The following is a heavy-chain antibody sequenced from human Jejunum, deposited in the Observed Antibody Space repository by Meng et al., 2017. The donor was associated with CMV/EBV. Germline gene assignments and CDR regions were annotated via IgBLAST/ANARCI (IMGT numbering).Heavy chain of an antibody. CDR2: IRHDGSED. CDR3: TKGGFDS. D-gene: IGHD2-15*01. CDR1: GFPFNIYD. J-gene: IGHJ4*02. V-gene: IGHV3-30*02. Sequence: QVQVVEVGGGVVQPGGSLRLSCVTSGFPFNIYDMHWVRRAPGKGLDWVTCIRHDGSEDFYVDSVKGRFTISRDNSKNTLYLQMNSLRVDDSALYYCTKGGFDSWGQGTLVTVSS.